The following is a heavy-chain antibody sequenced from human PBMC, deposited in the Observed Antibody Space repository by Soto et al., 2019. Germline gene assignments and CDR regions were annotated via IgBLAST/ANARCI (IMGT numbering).Heavy chain of an antibody. V-gene: IGHV3-30-3*01. CDR2: ISYDGSNK. CDR1: GFTFSSYA. CDR3: ARGHSSGWFFDY. J-gene: IGHJ4*02. Sequence: QVRLVESGGGVVQPGRSLRLSCAASGFTFSSYAMHWVRQAPGKGLEWVAVISYDGSNKYYADSVKGRFTISRDNSKNTLYLQMNSLRAEDTAVYYCARGHSSGWFFDYWGQGTLVTVSS. D-gene: IGHD6-19*01.